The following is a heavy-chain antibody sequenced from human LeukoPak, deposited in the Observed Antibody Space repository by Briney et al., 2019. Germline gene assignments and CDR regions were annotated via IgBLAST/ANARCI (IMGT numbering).Heavy chain of an antibody. Sequence: NPSETLSLTCTVSGYSISSGYYWGWIRQPPGKGLEWIGSIYHSGSTYYNPSLKSRVTISVDTSKNQFSLKLSSVTAEDTAVYYCARTPAAAVNWGQGTLVTVSS. CDR3: ARTPAAAVN. CDR1: GYSISSGYY. V-gene: IGHV4-38-2*02. J-gene: IGHJ4*02. D-gene: IGHD6-13*01. CDR2: IYHSGST.